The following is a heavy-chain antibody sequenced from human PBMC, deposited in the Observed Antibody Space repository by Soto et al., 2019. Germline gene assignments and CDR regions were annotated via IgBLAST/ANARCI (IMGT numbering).Heavy chain of an antibody. CDR2: ISFDGSTE. CDR1: GFTFISYA. Sequence: QVQLVESGGGVVQPGRSLRLSCAASGFTFISYAMHWVRQAPGKGLEWVAVISFDGSTEYYADSVKRRFTISRDNSKNTVYLQMNSLRSEDTAVYYCARSRHGSGSYTHFYYGLDVWGQGTTVTVSS. D-gene: IGHD3-10*01. V-gene: IGHV3-30-3*01. CDR3: ARSRHGSGSYTHFYYGLDV. J-gene: IGHJ6*02.